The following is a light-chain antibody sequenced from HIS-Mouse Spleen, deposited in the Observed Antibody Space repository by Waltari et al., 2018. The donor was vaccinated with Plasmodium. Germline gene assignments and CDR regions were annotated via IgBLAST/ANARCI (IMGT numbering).Light chain of an antibody. J-gene: IGKJ1*01. CDR1: QSISSY. CDR2: AAT. V-gene: IGKV1-39*01. Sequence: DIQMPQSPSSLSASVGDRVTITFRASQSISSYLNWYQQKPGKAPKLLIYAATSLQSGVPSRFSGSGSGTDFTLTISRLQPEDFATYYCQQSYSTPWTFGQGTKVEIK. CDR3: QQSYSTPWT.